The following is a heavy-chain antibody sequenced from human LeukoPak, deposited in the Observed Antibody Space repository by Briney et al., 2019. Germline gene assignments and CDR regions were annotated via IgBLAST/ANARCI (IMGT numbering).Heavy chain of an antibody. CDR2: INSDGSRT. V-gene: IGHV3-74*03. J-gene: IGHJ2*01. Sequence: GGSLRLSCAASGFAFSSDWMHWVRQAPGKGLVWVSRINSDGSRTTYADSVKGRFTISRDNAKNTLYLQMNSLRAEDTALYYCASRWWYFDLWGRGTLVTVSS. D-gene: IGHD6-13*01. CDR1: GFAFSSDW. CDR3: ASRWWYFDL.